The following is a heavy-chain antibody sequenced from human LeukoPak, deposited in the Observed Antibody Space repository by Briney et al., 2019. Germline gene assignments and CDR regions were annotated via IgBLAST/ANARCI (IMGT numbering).Heavy chain of an antibody. CDR2: ISSSSSYI. CDR3: ARVPRYFGFMDV. CDR1: GFTFSSYS. V-gene: IGHV3-21*01. Sequence: GGSLRLSCAASGFTFSSYSMNWVRQAPGKGLEWVSSISSSSSYIYYADSVKGRFTISRDNAKNSLYLQMNSLRAEDTAVYYCARVPRYFGFMDVWGQGTTVAVSS. D-gene: IGHD3-9*01. J-gene: IGHJ6*02.